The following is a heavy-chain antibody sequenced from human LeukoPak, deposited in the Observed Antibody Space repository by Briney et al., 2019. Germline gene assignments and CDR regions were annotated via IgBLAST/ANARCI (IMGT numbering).Heavy chain of an antibody. V-gene: IGHV4-4*02. CDR2: IHRSGSP. D-gene: IGHD3-10*01. CDR3: AKWASVGFGDRRNGMDV. CDR1: LDSTTSNF. Sequence: SETLSLTCTVSLDSTTSNFWSWVRQPPGKGLEWIGEIHRSGSPNYNPSLQSRVTISIDRSRNQIALELSSVTAADTAVYYCAKWASVGFGDRRNGMDVWGQGTTVTVSS. J-gene: IGHJ6*02.